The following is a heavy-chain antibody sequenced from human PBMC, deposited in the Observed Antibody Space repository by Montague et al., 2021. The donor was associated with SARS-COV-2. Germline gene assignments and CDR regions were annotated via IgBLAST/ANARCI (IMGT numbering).Heavy chain of an antibody. V-gene: IGHV4-39*01. D-gene: IGHD3-10*01. Sequence: SETLSLTCTVSAGAIRDTDYFWGWIRQPPGKGLEWIGSIHYSGTTYHNPSLKSRVTISVDTSKNQFSLKLSSVTAADTAVYFCARHRDNSGSLNWFAPWGQGTLVTVSS. CDR1: AGAIRDTDYF. CDR3: ARHRDNSGSLNWFAP. J-gene: IGHJ5*02. CDR2: IHYSGTT.